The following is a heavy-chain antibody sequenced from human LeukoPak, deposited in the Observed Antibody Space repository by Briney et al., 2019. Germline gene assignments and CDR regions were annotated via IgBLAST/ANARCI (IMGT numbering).Heavy chain of an antibody. CDR2: ISGSGGST. CDR3: AKDLRISITIFGSPPHLLDP. Sequence: PGGSLRLSCAASGFTFSSYAMSWVRQAPGKGLEWVSAISGSGGSTYYADSVKGRFTISRDNSKNTLYLQMNSLRAEDTAVYYCAKDLRISITIFGSPPHLLDPWGQGTLVTVSS. CDR1: GFTFSSYA. V-gene: IGHV3-23*01. J-gene: IGHJ5*02. D-gene: IGHD3-3*01.